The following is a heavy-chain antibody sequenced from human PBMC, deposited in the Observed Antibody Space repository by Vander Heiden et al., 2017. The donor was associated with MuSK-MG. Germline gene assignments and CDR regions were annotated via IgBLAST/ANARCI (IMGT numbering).Heavy chain of an antibody. D-gene: IGHD1-26*01. J-gene: IGHJ4*02. V-gene: IGHV4-61*01. CDR1: GGSVSSGSYY. Sequence: QVQLQESGPGLVKPSETLSLTCTVSGGSVSSGSYYWSWIRQPPGKGLEWIGYIYYSGSTNYNPSLKSRVTISVDTSKNQCSLKLSSVTAAATAVYYCARVLGGYSGRYRGIDYWGQGTMVTVSS. CDR2: IYYSGST. CDR3: ARVLGGYSGRYRGIDY.